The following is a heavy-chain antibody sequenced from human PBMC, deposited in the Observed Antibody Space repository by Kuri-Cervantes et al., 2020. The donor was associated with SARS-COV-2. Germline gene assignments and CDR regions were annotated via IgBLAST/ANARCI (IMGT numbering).Heavy chain of an antibody. V-gene: IGHV4-39*01. CDR1: GGSVSSYY. D-gene: IGHD6-6*01. Sequence: GSLRLSCTVSGGSVSSYYWGWIRQPPGKGMEWIGSIYYSGSTYYNPSLKSRVTISVDTSKNQFSLKLSSVTAADTAVYYCARQGPSIAAPGRRWFDPWGQGTLVTVSS. J-gene: IGHJ5*02. CDR2: IYYSGST. CDR3: ARQGPSIAAPGRRWFDP.